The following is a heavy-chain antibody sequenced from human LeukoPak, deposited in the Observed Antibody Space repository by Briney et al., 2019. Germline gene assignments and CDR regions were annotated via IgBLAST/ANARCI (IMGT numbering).Heavy chain of an antibody. V-gene: IGHV1-2*02. Sequence: ASVKVSCKGSGYTFTSYDINWVRQATGQGLEWMGWINPNSGGTNYAQKFQGRVTMTRDTSISTAYMELSRLRSDDTAVYYCARGDRIQLWLLYYFDYWGQGTLVTVSS. CDR3: ARGDRIQLWLLYYFDY. D-gene: IGHD5-18*01. J-gene: IGHJ4*02. CDR2: INPNSGGT. CDR1: GYTFTSYD.